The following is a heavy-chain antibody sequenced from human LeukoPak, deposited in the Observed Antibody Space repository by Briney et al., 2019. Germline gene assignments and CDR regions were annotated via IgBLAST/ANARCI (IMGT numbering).Heavy chain of an antibody. Sequence: PSETLSLTCTVSGGSICSYYWSWIRQPPGKGLEWIGYIYSSGSTNYNPSLTSRVTISLDTSKNQFSLKLSFVTAADTAVYYCARGVAAPGTGGLSWFDPWGQGTLVTVSS. CDR2: IYSSGST. J-gene: IGHJ5*02. CDR1: GGSICSYY. CDR3: ARGVAAPGTGGLSWFDP. V-gene: IGHV4-59*01. D-gene: IGHD6-13*01.